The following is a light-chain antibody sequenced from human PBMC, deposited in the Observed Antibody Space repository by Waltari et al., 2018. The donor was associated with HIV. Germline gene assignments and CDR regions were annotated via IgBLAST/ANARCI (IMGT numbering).Light chain of an antibody. V-gene: IGKV1-5*03. J-gene: IGKJ2*03. CDR2: KAS. CDR3: QQYDTYEYS. CDR1: QTIRRW. Sequence: DIQMTQSPSTLSESVGDSVTMSSRASQTIRRWLAWYQQKPGKAPKLLIYKASSLETGVPSRFSGSASGTEFTLTISSLQPDDVATYYCQQYDTYEYSFGQGTKLEI.